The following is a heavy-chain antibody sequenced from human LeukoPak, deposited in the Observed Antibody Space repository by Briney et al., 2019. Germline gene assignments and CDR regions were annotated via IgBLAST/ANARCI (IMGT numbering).Heavy chain of an antibody. Sequence: ASVKVSCKASGYTFTGYYMHWVRQAPGQGLEWMGWINPNSGGTNYAQKFQGRVTMTRDTSISTAYMELSRLRSDDTAVYYCARDGWGSSSGSFCYYYMDVWGKGTTVTVSS. CDR1: GYTFTGYY. CDR3: ARDGWGSSSGSFCYYYMDV. V-gene: IGHV1-2*02. D-gene: IGHD6-6*01. J-gene: IGHJ6*03. CDR2: INPNSGGT.